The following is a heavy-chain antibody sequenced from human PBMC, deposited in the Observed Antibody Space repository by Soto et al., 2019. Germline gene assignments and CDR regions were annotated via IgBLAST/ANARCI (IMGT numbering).Heavy chain of an antibody. CDR3: ARHDAAAAGNFDY. J-gene: IGHJ4*02. CDR1: GGSISSSSYY. V-gene: IGHV4-39*01. CDR2: IYYSGST. D-gene: IGHD6-13*01. Sequence: QLQLQESGPGLVKPSETLSLTCTVSGGSISSSSYYWGWIRQPPGKGLEWIGSIYYSGSTYYNPSLKSRVTISVDTSKNQFSLKLSSVTAADTAVYYCARHDAAAAGNFDYWGQGTLVTVSS.